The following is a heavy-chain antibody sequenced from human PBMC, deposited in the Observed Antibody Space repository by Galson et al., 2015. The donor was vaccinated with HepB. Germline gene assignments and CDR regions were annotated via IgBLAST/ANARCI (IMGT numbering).Heavy chain of an antibody. D-gene: IGHD2-2*01. CDR3: ARDWCIVVVPAAINFDY. V-gene: IGHV3-21*01. CDR2: ISSSSSYI. CDR1: GFTFSSYS. J-gene: IGHJ4*02. Sequence: SLRLSCAASGFTFSSYSMNWVRQAPGKGLEWVSSISSSSSYIYYADSVKGRFTISRDNAKNSLYLQMNSLRAEDTAVYYCARDWCIVVVPAAINFDYWGQGTLVTVSS.